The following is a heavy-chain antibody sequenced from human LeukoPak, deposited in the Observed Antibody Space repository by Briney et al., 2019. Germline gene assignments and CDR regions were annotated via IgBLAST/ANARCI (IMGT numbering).Heavy chain of an antibody. Sequence: ASVKVSCKASGYTFTGYYMHWVRQAPGQGLEWMGWINPNSGGTNYAQKFQGRVTMTRDTSISTAYMELSRLRSDDTAVYYCARGRGEQWLYYFDYWGQGSLVTVSS. CDR2: INPNSGGT. V-gene: IGHV1-2*02. J-gene: IGHJ4*02. CDR1: GYTFTGYY. CDR3: ARGRGEQWLYYFDY. D-gene: IGHD6-19*01.